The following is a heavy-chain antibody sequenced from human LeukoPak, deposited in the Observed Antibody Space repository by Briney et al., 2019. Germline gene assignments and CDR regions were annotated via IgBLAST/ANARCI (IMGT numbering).Heavy chain of an antibody. D-gene: IGHD6-19*01. V-gene: IGHV3-23*01. CDR3: AKDKGSSGWRDLIYYYYGMDV. CDR1: GFTFSSYA. CDR2: ISGSGGST. Sequence: GGSLRLSCAASGFTFSSYAMSWVRQAPGKGLEWVSAISGSGGSTYYADSVKGRFTISRDNSKNTLYLQMNSLRAEDTAVYYCAKDKGSSGWRDLIYYYYGMDVWGQGTTVTVSS. J-gene: IGHJ6*02.